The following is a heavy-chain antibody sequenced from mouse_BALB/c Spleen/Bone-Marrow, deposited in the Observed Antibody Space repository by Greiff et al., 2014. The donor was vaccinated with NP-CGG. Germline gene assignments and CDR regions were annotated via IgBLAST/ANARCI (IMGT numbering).Heavy chain of an antibody. V-gene: IGHV1-9*01. CDR2: ILPGSGTA. D-gene: IGHD1-1*01. CDR3: ARASVVPYYFDF. CDR1: GYTFSNYW. J-gene: IGHJ2*01. Sequence: VQRVESGAELMKPGASVKISCKATGYTFSNYWIDWVKQRPGHGLEWIGEILPGSGTANYNEKFKGKATFTADTSSNTAYMQLSSLTSEDSALYNCARASVVPYYFDFWGQGTTLTVSS.